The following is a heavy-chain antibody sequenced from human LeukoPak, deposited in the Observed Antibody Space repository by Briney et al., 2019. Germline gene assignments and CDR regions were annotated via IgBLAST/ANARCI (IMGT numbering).Heavy chain of an antibody. CDR1: GFTFSTYA. V-gene: IGHV3-23*01. CDR2: ISGAGGAT. D-gene: IGHD1-14*01. CDR3: AKHHGTAHFDY. Sequence: GGSLRLSCAASGFTFSTYAMSWVCEAPGKGLEWVSAISGAGGATSYADSVKGRLTISRDNSKNTLSLQMNSLRAEDTAVYYCAKHHGTAHFDYWGQGTLVTVSS. J-gene: IGHJ4*02.